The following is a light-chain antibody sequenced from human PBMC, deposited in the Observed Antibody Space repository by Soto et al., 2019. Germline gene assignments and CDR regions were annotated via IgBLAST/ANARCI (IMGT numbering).Light chain of an antibody. CDR1: QSVSSY. J-gene: IGKJ1*01. CDR2: DAS. CDR3: QQRSNWPPWT. V-gene: IGKV3-11*01. Sequence: EIVLTQSLATLSLSPGERAILSCRASQSVSSYLAWYQQKPGQAPRLLIYDASNRATGIPARFSGSGSGTDFTLTISSLEPEDFAVYYCQQRSNWPPWTFGQGTKVDIK.